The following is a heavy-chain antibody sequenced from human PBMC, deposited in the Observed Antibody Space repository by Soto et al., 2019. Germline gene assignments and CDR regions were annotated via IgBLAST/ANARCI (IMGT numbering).Heavy chain of an antibody. Sequence: QVQLQESGPGLVKPSGTLSLTCAVSSGSISSSNWWSWVRQPPGKGLEWIGEIYHSGSTNYNPSLKSRVTISVDKSKNPFSLKLSSVTAADTAVYYCASTVTVDYYYYYMDVWGKGTRSPSP. V-gene: IGHV4-4*02. D-gene: IGHD4-17*01. CDR2: IYHSGST. CDR1: SGSISSSNW. J-gene: IGHJ6*03. CDR3: ASTVTVDYYYYYMDV.